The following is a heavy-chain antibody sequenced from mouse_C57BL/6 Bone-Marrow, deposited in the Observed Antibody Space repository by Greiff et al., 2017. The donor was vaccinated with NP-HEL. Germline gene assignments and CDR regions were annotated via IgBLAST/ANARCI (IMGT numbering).Heavy chain of an antibody. D-gene: IGHD2-4*01. CDR1: GFNIKDDY. Sequence: EVKLEESGAELVRPGASVKLSCTASGFNIKDDYMHWVKQRPEQGLEWIGWIDPENGDTEYASKFQGKATITADTSSNTAYLQLSSLTSEDTAVYYCTTDYDRLYWYFDVWGTGTTVTVSS. V-gene: IGHV14-4*01. J-gene: IGHJ1*03. CDR3: TTDYDRLYWYFDV. CDR2: IDPENGDT.